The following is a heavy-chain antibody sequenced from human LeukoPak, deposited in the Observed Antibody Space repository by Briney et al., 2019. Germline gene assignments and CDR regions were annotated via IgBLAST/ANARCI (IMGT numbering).Heavy chain of an antibody. J-gene: IGHJ5*01. CDR1: GGTLSSYA. V-gene: IGHV1-69*01. D-gene: IGHD5-18*01. CDR2: IIPIFGTA. CDR3: ASTVDTAMDS. Sequence: SVKVSCKASGGTLSSYAISWVRQAPGQGLEWMGGIIPIFGTANYAQKFQGRVTITADESTSTAYMELSSLRSEDTAVYYCASTVDTAMDSWGQGTLVTVSS.